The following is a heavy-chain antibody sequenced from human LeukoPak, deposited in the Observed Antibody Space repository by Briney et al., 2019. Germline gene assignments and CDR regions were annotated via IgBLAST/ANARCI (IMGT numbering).Heavy chain of an antibody. CDR3: ASRTGSSPGGY. CDR2: ISSSGSTI. J-gene: IGHJ4*02. V-gene: IGHV3-48*03. Sequence: GGSLRLSCAASGFTFSSYEMNWVRQAPGKGLEWVSYISSSGSTIYYADSVKGRFTIPRDNAKNSLYLQMNSLRAEDTAVYYCASRTGSSPGGYWGQGTLVTVSS. D-gene: IGHD6-6*01. CDR1: GFTFSSYE.